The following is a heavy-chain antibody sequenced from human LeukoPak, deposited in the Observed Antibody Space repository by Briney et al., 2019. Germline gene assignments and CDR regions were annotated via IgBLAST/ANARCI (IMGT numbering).Heavy chain of an antibody. J-gene: IGHJ4*02. CDR1: GFTFGKYW. D-gene: IGHD5-24*01. V-gene: IGHV3-7*01. Sequence: PGGSLRLSCVASGFTFGKYWMSWVRQAPGKGLEWVANIKLDGSEKNYVDSVKGRFTISRDNAKNTLYLQMNSLRAEDTAVYYCSRDLRGRDDYWGQGILVIVSS. CDR3: SRDLRGRDDY. CDR2: IKLDGSEK.